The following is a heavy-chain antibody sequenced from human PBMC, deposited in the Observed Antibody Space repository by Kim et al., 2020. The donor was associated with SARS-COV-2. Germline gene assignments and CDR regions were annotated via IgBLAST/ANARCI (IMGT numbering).Heavy chain of an antibody. Sequence: GGSLRLSCVASGLTFSSSTMHWVRQAPGKGLEWVANILYDGGSKYYADSVKGRFTISRDSSKNTVYLQMSSLRPEDTALYYCAREGTTTDGAFDIWGQGTMVTGSS. CDR2: ILYDGGSK. CDR3: AREGTTTDGAFDI. V-gene: IGHV3-30*04. CDR1: GLTFSSST. J-gene: IGHJ3*02. D-gene: IGHD3-3*01.